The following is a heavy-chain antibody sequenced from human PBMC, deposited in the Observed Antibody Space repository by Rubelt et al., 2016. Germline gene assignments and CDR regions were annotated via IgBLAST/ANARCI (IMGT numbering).Heavy chain of an antibody. Sequence: EVQLVESGGGLVQPGGSLRLSCAASGFTFSSYDMNWVRQAPGKGLEWVSYISSSGSTIKYADSVKGRFNISRDNAKNSLYLQMHSMRAEDTAVYYCARVMGGSAVLFDYWGQGTLVTVST. CDR2: ISSSGSTI. CDR3: ARVMGGSAVLFDY. D-gene: IGHD3-10*01. CDR1: GFTFSSYD. J-gene: IGHJ4*02. V-gene: IGHV3-48*03.